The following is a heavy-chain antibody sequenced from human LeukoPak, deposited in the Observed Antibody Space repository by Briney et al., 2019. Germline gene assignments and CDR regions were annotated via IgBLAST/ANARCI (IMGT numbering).Heavy chain of an antibody. D-gene: IGHD3-10*01. CDR3: ARDGLGSNYYGSGSYYYYFDY. CDR1: GGSISSYY. V-gene: IGHV4-59*12. J-gene: IGHJ4*02. Sequence: SETLSLTCTVSGGSISSYYWSWIRQPPGKGLEWIGSIYYSGSTYYNPSLKSRVTISVDTSKNQFSLKLSSVTAADTAVYYCARDGLGSNYYGSGSYYYYFDYWGQGTLVTVSS. CDR2: IYYSGST.